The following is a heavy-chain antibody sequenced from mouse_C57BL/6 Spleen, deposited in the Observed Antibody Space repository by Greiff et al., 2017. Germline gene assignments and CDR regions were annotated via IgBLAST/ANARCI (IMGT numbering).Heavy chain of an antibody. D-gene: IGHD1-1*01. CDR3: ARYYYEDYFDY. Sequence: EVKLMESGGGLVKPGGSLKLSCAASGFTFSDYGMHWVRQAPEKGLEWVAYISSGSSTIYYADTVKGRFTISRDNAKNTLFLQMTSLRSEDTAMYYCARYYYEDYFDYWGQGTTLTVSS. J-gene: IGHJ2*01. V-gene: IGHV5-17*01. CDR1: GFTFSDYG. CDR2: ISSGSSTI.